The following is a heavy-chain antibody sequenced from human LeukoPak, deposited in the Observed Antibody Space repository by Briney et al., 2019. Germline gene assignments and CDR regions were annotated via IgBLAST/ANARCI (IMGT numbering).Heavy chain of an antibody. D-gene: IGHD3-10*01. CDR2: ISVSGNT. Sequence: GGSLRLSCAASGFTLSSYAMSWVRQAPGKGLEWVSAISVSGNTYHADSVKGRFTISRDNSKNTLYLQMNSLRAEDTAVYYCAPRITMVRGVIPLGVWGKGTTVTISS. J-gene: IGHJ6*04. CDR1: GFTLSSYA. CDR3: APRITMVRGVIPLGV. V-gene: IGHV3-23*01.